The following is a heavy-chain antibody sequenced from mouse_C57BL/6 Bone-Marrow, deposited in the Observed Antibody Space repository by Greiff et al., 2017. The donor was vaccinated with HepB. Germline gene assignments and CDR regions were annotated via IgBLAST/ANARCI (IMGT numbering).Heavy chain of an antibody. CDR1: GYTFTSYW. V-gene: IGHV1-69*01. D-gene: IGHD1-1*01. Sequence: VQLQQPGAELVMPGASVKLSCKASGYTFTSYWMHWVKQRPGQGLEWIGEIDPSDSYTNYNQKVKGKSTLTVDKSSSTAYMQLSSLTSEDSAVYYCARYDYGSSFDYWGQGTTLTVSS. CDR2: IDPSDSYT. J-gene: IGHJ2*01. CDR3: ARYDYGSSFDY.